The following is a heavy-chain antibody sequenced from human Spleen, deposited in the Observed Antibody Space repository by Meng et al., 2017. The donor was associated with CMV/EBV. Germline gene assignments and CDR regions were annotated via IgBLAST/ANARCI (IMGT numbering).Heavy chain of an antibody. D-gene: IGHD2-15*01. CDR3: GLYCSGGSCFNWSDP. CDR2: INPNSGGT. CDR1: GYTVTDYH. V-gene: IGHV1-2*02. Sequence: SGYTVTDYHMHWVRQAPGQGLEWMGWINPNSGGTNYAQKFQGRDTMTRDTSISTAYMELTSLRSDDTAVYYCGLYCSGGSCFNWSDPWGQGTLVTVSS. J-gene: IGHJ5*02.